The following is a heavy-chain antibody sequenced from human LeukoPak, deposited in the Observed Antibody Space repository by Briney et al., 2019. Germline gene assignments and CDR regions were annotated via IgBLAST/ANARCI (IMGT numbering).Heavy chain of an antibody. CDR3: ARSEYSSSSGGLPYYFDY. CDR1: GGSISSHY. CDR2: IYNSGCT. J-gene: IGHJ4*02. D-gene: IGHD6-6*01. Sequence: SETLSLTCTVSGGSISSHYWSWIRQPPGKGLEWVTYIYNSGCTNHNPSLRSRVTISVDTSKNQFSLKLSSVTAADTAVYYCARSEYSSSSGGLPYYFDYWGQGTLVTVSS. V-gene: IGHV4-59*11.